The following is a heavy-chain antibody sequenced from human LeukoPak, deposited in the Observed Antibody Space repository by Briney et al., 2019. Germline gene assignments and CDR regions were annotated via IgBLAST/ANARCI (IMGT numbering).Heavy chain of an antibody. D-gene: IGHD3-9*01. Sequence: SETLSLTCTVSGGSISSYYWSWIRQPPGKGLEWIGYIYYSGSTNYNPSLKSRVTISVDTSKNQFSLKLSSVTAADTAVYYCAGWGYDILTGYYYFDYWGQGTLVTVSP. CDR3: AGWGYDILTGYYYFDY. CDR2: IYYSGST. J-gene: IGHJ4*02. V-gene: IGHV4-59*01. CDR1: GGSISSYY.